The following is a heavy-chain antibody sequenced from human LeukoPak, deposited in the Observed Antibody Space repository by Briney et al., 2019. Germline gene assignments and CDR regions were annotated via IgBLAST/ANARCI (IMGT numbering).Heavy chain of an antibody. Sequence: GGSLRLSCAASGFTVSSNYMSWVRQAPGKGLEWVSVIYSGGSTYYADSVKGRFTISRDNAKNSLYLQMNSLRDEDTAVHYCARDMRIPYYDILTGYYIPQNYYYYGMDVWGQGTTVTVSS. CDR1: GFTVSSNY. V-gene: IGHV3-53*01. D-gene: IGHD3-9*01. CDR2: IYSGGST. CDR3: ARDMRIPYYDILTGYYIPQNYYYYGMDV. J-gene: IGHJ6*02.